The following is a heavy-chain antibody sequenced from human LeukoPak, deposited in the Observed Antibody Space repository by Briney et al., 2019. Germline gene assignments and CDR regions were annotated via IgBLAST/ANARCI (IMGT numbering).Heavy chain of an antibody. CDR3: ARDPGPSFDY. V-gene: IGHV3-21*01. CDR1: GFTFTSYS. CDR2: ISSSSSYI. J-gene: IGHJ4*02. Sequence: TGGSLRLSCAASGFTFTSYSMNWVRQAPGKGLEWVSSISSSSSYIYYADSVKGRFTISRDNAKNSLYLQMNSLRAEDTAVYYCARDPGPSFDYWGQGTLVTVSS.